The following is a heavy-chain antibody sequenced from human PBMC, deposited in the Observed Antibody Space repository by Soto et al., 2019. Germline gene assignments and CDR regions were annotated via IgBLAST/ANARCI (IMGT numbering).Heavy chain of an antibody. J-gene: IGHJ4*02. CDR1: GFTFNIYG. CDR3: AKDQASGQGSFDS. CDR2: ISYDGSNQ. Sequence: GGSLRLSCAASGFTFNIYGMNWVRQAPDKGLEWVALISYDGSNQYYADSVKGRFTISRDNSKNTLFLQMNSLRADDTAVYYCAKDQASGQGSFDSWGQGTLVTVS. V-gene: IGHV3-30*18.